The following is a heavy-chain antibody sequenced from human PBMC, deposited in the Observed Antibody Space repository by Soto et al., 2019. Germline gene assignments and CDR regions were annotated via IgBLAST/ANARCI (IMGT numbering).Heavy chain of an antibody. Sequence: PLETLSLTCSVSGGPSDSCNYYWSWIRQPPGKDLEWIGSICYTGNTFYNPSLKSRVTISVDTSRNQFSLRLSSVTAADTAVYYCARLDNTGAYQSFDYWGQGTLVTVSS. CDR3: ARLDNTGAYQSFDY. D-gene: IGHD7-27*01. J-gene: IGHJ4*02. V-gene: IGHV4-39*01. CDR2: ICYTGNT. CDR1: GGPSDSCNYY.